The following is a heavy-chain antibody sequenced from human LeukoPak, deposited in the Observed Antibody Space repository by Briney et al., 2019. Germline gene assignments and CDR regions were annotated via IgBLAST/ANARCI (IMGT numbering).Heavy chain of an antibody. D-gene: IGHD2/OR15-2a*01. Sequence: GGSLRLSCAASGFSFSGSSMNWVRQAPGKGLEWVAGISYDGIKKYNADSVKGRFAISRDDSKNTLYLQMDSLRSDDTAVYYCARDGRSLRVYYFDYWGQGTLVTVSS. CDR3: ARDGRSLRVYYFDY. CDR1: GFSFSGSS. J-gene: IGHJ4*02. V-gene: IGHV3-30*03. CDR2: ISYDGIKK.